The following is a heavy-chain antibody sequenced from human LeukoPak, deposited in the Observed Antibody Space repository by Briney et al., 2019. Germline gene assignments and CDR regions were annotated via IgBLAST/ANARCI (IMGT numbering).Heavy chain of an antibody. J-gene: IGHJ6*02. Sequence: ASVKVSCKASGYTFTSYDINWGRRATGQGLEWMGGMNPNSGNTGYAQKFQGRVTMTRNTSISTAYMELSSLRSEDTAVYYCARARIFGVVIRYYYYYGMDVWGQGTTVTVSS. V-gene: IGHV1-8*01. CDR1: GYTFTSYD. CDR2: MNPNSGNT. D-gene: IGHD3-3*01. CDR3: ARARIFGVVIRYYYYYGMDV.